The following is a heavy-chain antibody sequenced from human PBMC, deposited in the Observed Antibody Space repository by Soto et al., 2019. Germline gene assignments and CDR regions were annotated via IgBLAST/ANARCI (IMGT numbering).Heavy chain of an antibody. Sequence: QITLEESGPTLVKPTQTLTLTCTFSGFSLTTSGVGVGWLRQPPGKALEWLALIYWNDDKLYSPSLNRRLSITKDTSKNQVVLTMTNMGPVDTATYYCAHRRGAFDSWGQGTLVTVSS. D-gene: IGHD3-16*01. V-gene: IGHV2-5*01. CDR1: GFSLTTSGVG. J-gene: IGHJ5*01. CDR3: AHRRGAFDS. CDR2: IYWNDDK.